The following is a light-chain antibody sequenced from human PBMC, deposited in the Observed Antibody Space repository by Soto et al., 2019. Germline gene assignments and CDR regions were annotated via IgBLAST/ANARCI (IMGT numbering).Light chain of an antibody. CDR2: ETS. Sequence: EIVMTQSPATLSVSPGERATLSCRASQSVYSNLAWYQQKPGQAPGLLIYETSTRATGTPPRFSGSGSGTEFTLTISSLQSEDFAVYYCQQYNSWPLTFGGGTKVEIK. J-gene: IGKJ4*01. CDR1: QSVYSN. CDR3: QQYNSWPLT. V-gene: IGKV3-15*01.